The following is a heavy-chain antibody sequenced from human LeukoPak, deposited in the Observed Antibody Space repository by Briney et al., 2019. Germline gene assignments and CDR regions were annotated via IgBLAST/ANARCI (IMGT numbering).Heavy chain of an antibody. Sequence: GGSLRLSCAASGFTVSSNYMSWVRQAPGKGLEWVSVIYSGGNTYYADSVKGRFTISRDNSKSTLYLQMNSLRAEDTAVYYCAKKESRYCSSTSCLVGMDVWGQGTTVTVSS. V-gene: IGHV3-53*01. CDR1: GFTVSSNY. CDR2: IYSGGNT. D-gene: IGHD2-2*01. CDR3: AKKESRYCSSTSCLVGMDV. J-gene: IGHJ6*02.